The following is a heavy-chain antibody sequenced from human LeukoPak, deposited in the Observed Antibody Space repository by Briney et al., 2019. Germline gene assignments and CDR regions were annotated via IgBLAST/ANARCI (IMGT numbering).Heavy chain of an antibody. CDR3: ARHYYGSSGDAFDI. V-gene: IGHV4-59*08. D-gene: IGHD3-22*01. Sequence: PSETLSLTCTVSGVSISSYYWSWIRQPPGMGLEWIGYISFSGSTNYNPSLKSRVTISVDKSKNQFSLKLSSVTAADTAVYYCARHYYGSSGDAFDIWGQGTMVTVSS. CDR2: ISFSGST. J-gene: IGHJ3*02. CDR1: GVSISSYY.